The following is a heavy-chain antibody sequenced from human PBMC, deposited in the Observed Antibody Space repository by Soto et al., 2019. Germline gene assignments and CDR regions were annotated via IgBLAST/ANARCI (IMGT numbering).Heavy chain of an antibody. J-gene: IGHJ6*02. Sequence: GGSLRLSCAVSGFTVSTNYMGWVRQAPGKGLEWVSIIYYGGSTYYADSVKGRFTISRDNAKNTIFLEMKNLRAEDTAVYYCARDSYAPHVWGQGTTVTVSS. CDR2: IYYGGST. D-gene: IGHD4-17*01. V-gene: IGHV3-53*01. CDR1: GFTVSTNY. CDR3: ARDSYAPHV.